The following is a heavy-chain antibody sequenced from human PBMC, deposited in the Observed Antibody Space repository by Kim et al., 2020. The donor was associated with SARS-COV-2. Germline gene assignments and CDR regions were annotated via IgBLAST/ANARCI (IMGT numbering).Heavy chain of an antibody. J-gene: IGHJ5*02. CDR3: TRDLAIRPTGGYNWFDP. V-gene: IGHV1-2*02. Sequence: ASVKVSCKASGYTFTGYYIHWVRQAPGQGLESMGWINPNSGDTKYAEKFQGRVTMTRDTSINTAYMELSRLRSDDTAMYYCTRDLAIRPTGGYNWFDPWGQGTLVSVSS. CDR2: INPNSGDT. D-gene: IGHD3-10*01. CDR1: GYTFTGYY.